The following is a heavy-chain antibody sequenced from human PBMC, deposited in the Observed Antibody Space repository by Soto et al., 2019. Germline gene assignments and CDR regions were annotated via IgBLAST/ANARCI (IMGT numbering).Heavy chain of an antibody. J-gene: IGHJ6*03. D-gene: IGHD4-4*01. CDR3: ARTTVNRYYYYYYMDV. CDR1: GGSFSGYY. V-gene: IGHV4-34*01. Sequence: SEILSLTCAVYGGSFSGYYWSWIRQPPGKGLEWIGEINHSGSTNYNPSLKSRVTISVDTSKNQFSLKLSSVTAADTAVYYCARTTVNRYYYYYYMDVWGKGTTVTVS. CDR2: INHSGST.